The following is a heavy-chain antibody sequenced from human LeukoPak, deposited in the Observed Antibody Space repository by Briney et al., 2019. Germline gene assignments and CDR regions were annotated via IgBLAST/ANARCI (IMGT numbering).Heavy chain of an antibody. J-gene: IGHJ4*02. Sequence: ASVKVSCKASGYTFTGYYMHWVRQAPGQGLEWMGRINPNSGGTNYAQKFQGRVTMTRDTSISTAYMELSRPRSDDTAVYYCARDTHSRFLEWFVWGQGTLVTVSS. CDR2: INPNSGGT. D-gene: IGHD3-3*01. V-gene: IGHV1-2*06. CDR3: ARDTHSRFLEWFV. CDR1: GYTFTGYY.